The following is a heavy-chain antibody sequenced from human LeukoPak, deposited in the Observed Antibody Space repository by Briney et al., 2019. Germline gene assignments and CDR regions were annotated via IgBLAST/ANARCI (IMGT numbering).Heavy chain of an antibody. CDR3: ARGQYSSGWFFLGAFDY. V-gene: IGHV4-39*01. CDR2: VYHSGSS. J-gene: IGHJ4*02. D-gene: IGHD6-19*01. CDR1: GGSISGSNYY. Sequence: SETLSLTCTVSGGSISGSNYYWGWIRQPPGKGLEWIGNVYHSGSSYCNLSLKSRVTISVDTSKNQFSLKLSSVTAADTAVYYCARGQYSSGWFFLGAFDYWGQGTLVTVSS.